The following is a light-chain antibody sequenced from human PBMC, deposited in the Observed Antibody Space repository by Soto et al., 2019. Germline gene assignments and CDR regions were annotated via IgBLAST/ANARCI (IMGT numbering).Light chain of an antibody. V-gene: IGKV3-20*01. Sequence: EIGLTQSPATLSLSAGERATLSCRASQSVSSSYLAWYQQKPGQAPRLLIYGASSRATGIPDRFSGSGSGTDFTLAISRLEPEDVAVYYCQQCGTSPWTFGQGTKVDIK. CDR1: QSVSSSY. CDR3: QQCGTSPWT. J-gene: IGKJ1*01. CDR2: GAS.